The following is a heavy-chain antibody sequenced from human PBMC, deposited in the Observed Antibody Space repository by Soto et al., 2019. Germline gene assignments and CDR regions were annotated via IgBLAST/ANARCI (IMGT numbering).Heavy chain of an antibody. D-gene: IGHD4-17*01. Sequence: PSETLALTCTVSGGSISSYYWSWIRQPPGKGLEWIGYIYYSGSTNYNPSLKSRVTISVDTSKNQFSLKLSSVTAADTAVYYCVSIDYGGIDYWGQGTLVTVSS. J-gene: IGHJ4*02. CDR2: IYYSGST. CDR3: VSIDYGGIDY. CDR1: GGSISSYY. V-gene: IGHV4-59*01.